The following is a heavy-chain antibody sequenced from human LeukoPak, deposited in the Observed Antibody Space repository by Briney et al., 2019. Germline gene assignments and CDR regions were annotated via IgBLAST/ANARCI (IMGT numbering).Heavy chain of an antibody. CDR3: AKEEDYYDSSGYNWFDP. D-gene: IGHD3-22*01. V-gene: IGHV3-30*18. J-gene: IGHJ5*02. CDR2: ISYDGSNK. CDR1: GFTFTSYA. Sequence: GGSLRLSCAASGFTFTSYAMHWVRQAPGKGLEWVALISYDGSNKYYADSLKGRFTISRDNSKNTLYLQMNSLRPEDTAVYYCAKEEDYYDSSGYNWFDPWGQGTLVTVSS.